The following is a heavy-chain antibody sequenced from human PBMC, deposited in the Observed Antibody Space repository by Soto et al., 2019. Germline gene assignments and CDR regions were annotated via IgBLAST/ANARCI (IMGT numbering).Heavy chain of an antibody. CDR3: ARDSVFAYYGEHRSPYWVDP. J-gene: IGHJ5*02. CDR1: GGSVGSGSYY. Sequence: QVQLQESGPGLVKPSETLSLTCTVSGGSVGSGSYYWSWIRQPLGKGLEWIGYIYYSGNTDYNPTLRGRATISVDKSKSHFSMQLTTVTSEDTAIYYCARDSVFAYYGEHRSPYWVDPWGQGTLVIVSS. D-gene: IGHD4-17*01. V-gene: IGHV4-61*03. CDR2: IYYSGNT.